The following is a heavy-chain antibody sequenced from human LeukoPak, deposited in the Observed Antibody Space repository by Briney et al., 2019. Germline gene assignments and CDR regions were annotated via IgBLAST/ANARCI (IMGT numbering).Heavy chain of an antibody. CDR2: IYYSGST. D-gene: IGHD3-10*01. V-gene: IGHV4-59*12. J-gene: IGHJ4*02. CDR3: ARDRELGY. CDR1: GGSISSYY. Sequence: SETLSLTCTVSGGSISSYYWSWIRQPPGKGLEWIGYIYYSGSTNYNPSLKSRVTMSVDTSKNQFSLRLSSVTAADTAIYYCARDRELGYWGQGTLVTVSS.